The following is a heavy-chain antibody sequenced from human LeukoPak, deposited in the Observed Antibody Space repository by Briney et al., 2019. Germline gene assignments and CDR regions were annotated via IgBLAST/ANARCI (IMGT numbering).Heavy chain of an antibody. CDR3: ARDRSFSSSWYLPIDY. Sequence: GGSLRLSCAASGFRFSSYALSWVCQAPGKGLEWVSGISGSGGSTNYADSVKGRFTISRDNAKNSLYLQMNSLRAEDTAVYYCARDRSFSSSWYLPIDYWGQGTLVTVSS. V-gene: IGHV3-23*01. CDR1: GFRFSSYA. CDR2: ISGSGGST. J-gene: IGHJ4*02. D-gene: IGHD6-13*01.